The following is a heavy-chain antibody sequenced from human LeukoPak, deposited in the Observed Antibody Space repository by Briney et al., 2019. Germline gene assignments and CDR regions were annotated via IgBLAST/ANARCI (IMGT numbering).Heavy chain of an antibody. CDR2: MNPNSGNT. J-gene: IGHJ4*02. Sequence: ASVKVSCKASGYTFTSYDINWVRQATGQGLEWMGWMNPNSGNTGYAQKFQGRVTMTRNTSISTAYMELSSLRSEDTAVYYCAREMSGSYDLDYWGQGTLVTVSS. D-gene: IGHD1-26*01. V-gene: IGHV1-8*01. CDR1: GYTFTSYD. CDR3: AREMSGSYDLDY.